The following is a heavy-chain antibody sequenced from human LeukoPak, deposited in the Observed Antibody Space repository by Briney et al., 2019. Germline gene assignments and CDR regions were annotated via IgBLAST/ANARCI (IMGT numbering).Heavy chain of an antibody. CDR3: ARDFIAARPVNWFDP. D-gene: IGHD6-6*01. J-gene: IGHJ5*02. Sequence: GASVKVSCKASGYTFTSYGISWVRQAPGQGLEWMGWISAYNGNTNYAQKLQGRVTMTTDTSTSTAYMDLRSLRSDDTAVYYCARDFIAARPVNWFDPWGQGTLVTVSS. CDR2: ISAYNGNT. CDR1: GYTFTSYG. V-gene: IGHV1-18*01.